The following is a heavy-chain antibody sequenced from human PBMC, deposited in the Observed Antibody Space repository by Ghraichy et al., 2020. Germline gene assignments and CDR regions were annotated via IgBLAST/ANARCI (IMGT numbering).Heavy chain of an antibody. Sequence: GGSLRLSCAASGFTFSDSYMDWVRQAPGKGLEWVGRARNKAHSYTTEYAASVKGRFTISRDDSKNSLYLQMDSLKTEDTAVYYCARLGYCISTTCRGLDYWDRGTLVTVSS. V-gene: IGHV3-72*01. CDR3: ARLGYCISTTCRGLDY. CDR1: GFTFSDSY. CDR2: ARNKAHSYTT. D-gene: IGHD2-2*01. J-gene: IGHJ4*02.